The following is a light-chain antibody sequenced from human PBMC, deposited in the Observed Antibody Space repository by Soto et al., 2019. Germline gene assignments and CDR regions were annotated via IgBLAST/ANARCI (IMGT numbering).Light chain of an antibody. Sequence: EIVLPQSPATLSLSPGERATLSCRASQSVSSYLAWYQQKPGQAPRLLIYDASNRATGIPARFSGSGSGTDFTLTISSLEPEDFAVYYCQQRSNWLITFGQGTRLEIK. CDR1: QSVSSY. CDR3: QQRSNWLIT. J-gene: IGKJ5*01. CDR2: DAS. V-gene: IGKV3-11*01.